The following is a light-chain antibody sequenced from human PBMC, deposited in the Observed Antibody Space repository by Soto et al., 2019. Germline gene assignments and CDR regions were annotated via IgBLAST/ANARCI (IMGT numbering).Light chain of an antibody. CDR1: SSDVGGYNY. Sequence: QSALTQPASVSGSPEQSITISCTGTSSDVGGYNYVSWYQQYPGTAPKLMIYDVTNRPSGVSNRFSGSKSGNTASLTISGLQPEDEADYYCTSFTSSTPRWVFGGGTKLTVL. J-gene: IGLJ3*02. CDR3: TSFTSSTPRWV. CDR2: DVT. V-gene: IGLV2-14*01.